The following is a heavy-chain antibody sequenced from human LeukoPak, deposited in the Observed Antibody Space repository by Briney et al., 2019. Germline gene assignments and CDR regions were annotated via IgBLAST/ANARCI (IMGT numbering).Heavy chain of an antibody. Sequence: GGSLRLAWAASGSTLSSNYIGWVRQAPGKGLEYVSVIYSGGNTYYAGSVKGRFTISRDNSKNTVYLQMNSLRAEDTAVFYCARLVATTGRIYFDYWGQGNLVTVSS. CDR3: ARLVATTGRIYFDY. V-gene: IGHV3-53*01. CDR1: GSTLSSNY. CDR2: IYSGGNT. D-gene: IGHD1-1*01. J-gene: IGHJ4*02.